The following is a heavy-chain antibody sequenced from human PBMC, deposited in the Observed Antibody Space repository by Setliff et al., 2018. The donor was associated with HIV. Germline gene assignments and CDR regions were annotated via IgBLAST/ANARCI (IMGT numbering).Heavy chain of an antibody. CDR2: ITSNTDYI. J-gene: IGHJ6*02. D-gene: IGHD6-6*01. CDR3: ARDFYSSTSGAVPD. Sequence: GGSLRLSCAASGFTFSYYSMNWVRQAPGKGLEWVSSITSNTDYISYADSVKGRFTISRDNTKNSLYLQMNSLRAEDTAVYYCARDFYSSTSGAVPDWGQGTAVTVSS. V-gene: IGHV3-21*01. CDR1: GFTFSYYS.